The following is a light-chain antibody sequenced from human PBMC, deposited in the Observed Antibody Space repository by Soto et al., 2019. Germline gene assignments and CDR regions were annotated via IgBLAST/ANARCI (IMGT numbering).Light chain of an antibody. CDR3: QQYYSTCT. Sequence: DIVMTQSPDSLAVSLGERATINCKSSQSVLYSSNNKNYLAWYQQKPGQPPKLLILWASTRESGVPDRFSGSGSGTDFTLTISSLQAEDVAVYYCQQYYSTCTFGQGTRLEIK. J-gene: IGKJ5*01. V-gene: IGKV4-1*01. CDR2: WAS. CDR1: QSVLYSSNNKNY.